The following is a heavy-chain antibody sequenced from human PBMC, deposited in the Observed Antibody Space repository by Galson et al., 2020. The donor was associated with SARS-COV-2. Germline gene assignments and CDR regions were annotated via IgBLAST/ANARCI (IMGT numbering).Heavy chain of an antibody. CDR3: AHVLYFESSGYWGFDY. CDR1: GFSLSSSGVG. D-gene: IGHD3-22*01. CDR2: IYWDDDE. V-gene: IGHV2-5*02. J-gene: IGHJ4*02. Sequence: SGPTLVKPTQTLTLTCNFSGFSLSSSGVGVGWTRQPPGKALEWLAPIYWDDDEHYSPSLKSRLTITKATSKIQVVLTMTNMDPVDTGTYFWAHVLYFESSGYWGFDYWGQGTRVIVSS.